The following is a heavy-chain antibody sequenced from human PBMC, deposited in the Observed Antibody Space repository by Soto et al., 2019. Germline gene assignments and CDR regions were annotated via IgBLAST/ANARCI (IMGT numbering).Heavy chain of an antibody. Sequence: SETLSLTCTVSGGSISSGGYYWSWIRQHPGKGLEWIGYISYSGSTYYNPSLKSRLTISVDTSKNQFSLKLTSVTAADTAVYFCARSYCTNGICYRFFDYWGQGALVTVSS. CDR1: GGSISSGGYY. D-gene: IGHD2-8*01. J-gene: IGHJ4*02. V-gene: IGHV4-31*03. CDR3: ARSYCTNGICYRFFDY. CDR2: ISYSGST.